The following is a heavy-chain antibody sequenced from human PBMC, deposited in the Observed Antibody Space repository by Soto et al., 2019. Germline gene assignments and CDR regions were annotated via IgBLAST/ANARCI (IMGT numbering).Heavy chain of an antibody. CDR1: GFTFSSYA. Sequence: GGSLRLSCAASGFTFSSYAMSWVRQAPGKGLEWVSAISGSGGSTYYADSVKGRFTISRDNSKNTLYLQMNSLRAEDTAVYYCAKDKPSFTIFATDVRPETRFDPWGQGTLVTVSS. CDR3: AKDKPSFTIFATDVRPETRFDP. J-gene: IGHJ5*02. V-gene: IGHV3-23*01. D-gene: IGHD3-3*01. CDR2: ISGSGGST.